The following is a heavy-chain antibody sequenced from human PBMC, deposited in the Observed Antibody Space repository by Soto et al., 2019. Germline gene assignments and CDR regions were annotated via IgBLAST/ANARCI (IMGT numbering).Heavy chain of an antibody. CDR2: IRGSGGST. Sequence: GGSLRLSCAASGFTFSSYAMSWVRQAPGKGLEWVSAIRGSGGSTYYADSVKGRFTISRDNSKNALYLQMNSLRAEDTAVYYCAKGIAVAGTLDYYYGMDVWGQGTTVTVSS. V-gene: IGHV3-23*01. D-gene: IGHD6-19*01. CDR3: AKGIAVAGTLDYYYGMDV. J-gene: IGHJ6*02. CDR1: GFTFSSYA.